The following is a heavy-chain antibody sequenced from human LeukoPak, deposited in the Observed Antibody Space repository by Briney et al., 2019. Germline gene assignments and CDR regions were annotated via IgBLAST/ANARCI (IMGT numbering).Heavy chain of an antibody. J-gene: IGHJ6*02. V-gene: IGHV1-2*02. CDR1: GYTFTGYY. D-gene: IGHD2-2*01. Sequence: ASVKVSCKASGYTFTGYYMHWVRQAPGQGLEWMGWINPNSGGTNYAQKFQGRVTMTRDTSISTAYMELSRLRSDDTAVYYCAREGVVVPAAIVNYYYGMDVWGQGTTVTVSS. CDR2: INPNSGGT. CDR3: AREGVVVPAAIVNYYYGMDV.